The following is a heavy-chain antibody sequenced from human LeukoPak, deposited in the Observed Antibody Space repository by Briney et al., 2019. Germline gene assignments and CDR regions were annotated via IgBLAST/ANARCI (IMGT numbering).Heavy chain of an antibody. V-gene: IGHV4-59*01. CDR3: ARDSSIVGSGSYYNEYYFDY. CDR1: GGSISSYY. J-gene: IGHJ4*02. CDR2: IYYSGST. Sequence: KTSETLSLTCTVSGGSISSYYWSWIRQPAGKGLVWIGYIYYSGSTDYNPSLKSRVTISVDTSKNQFSLKLSSVTAADTAVYYCARDSSIVGSGSYYNEYYFDYWGQGTLVTVSS. D-gene: IGHD3-10*01.